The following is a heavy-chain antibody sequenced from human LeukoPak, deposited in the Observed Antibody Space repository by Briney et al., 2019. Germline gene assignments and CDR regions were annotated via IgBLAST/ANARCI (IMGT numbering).Heavy chain of an antibody. D-gene: IGHD6-13*01. CDR1: GFTFNNYA. V-gene: IGHV3-23*01. J-gene: IGHJ4*02. Sequence: GGSLRLSCAASGFTFNNYAMSWVRQAPGKGLEWVSAISGSGGSTYYADSVKGRFTISRDNSKNTLYLQMNNLRAEDTALYYCAKGHGYSTTWRFDYWGQGTLVTVSS. CDR3: AKGHGYSTTWRFDY. CDR2: ISGSGGST.